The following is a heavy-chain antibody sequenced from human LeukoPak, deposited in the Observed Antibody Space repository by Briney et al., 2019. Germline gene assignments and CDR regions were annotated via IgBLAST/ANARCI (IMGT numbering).Heavy chain of an antibody. V-gene: IGHV3-9*01. CDR2: ISWNSGSI. D-gene: IGHD1-26*01. Sequence: GGSLRLSCAASGFTFVDYAKHWVRQAPGKGLEGVSGISWNSGSIGYAYSVKGRFTISRDNAKNSLYLQMNSLRAEDAALYYCAKDRWELLSNFDYWGQGTLVTVSS. CDR3: AKDRWELLSNFDY. CDR1: GFTFVDYA. J-gene: IGHJ4*02.